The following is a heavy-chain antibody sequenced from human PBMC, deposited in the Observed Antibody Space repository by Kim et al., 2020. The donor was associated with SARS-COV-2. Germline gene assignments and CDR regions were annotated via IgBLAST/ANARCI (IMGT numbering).Heavy chain of an antibody. CDR3: ARGGGLDV. Sequence: GGSLRLSCAASGFTFSNNDMNWVRQAPGKGLEWLSYITGSTSTISYADSVKGRFTISRDNAKNSLYLQMNSLRAEDTAVYYCARGGGLDVWGQGTAVTVSS. CDR2: ITGSTSTI. V-gene: IGHV3-48*01. D-gene: IGHD3-16*01. J-gene: IGHJ6*02. CDR1: GFTFSNND.